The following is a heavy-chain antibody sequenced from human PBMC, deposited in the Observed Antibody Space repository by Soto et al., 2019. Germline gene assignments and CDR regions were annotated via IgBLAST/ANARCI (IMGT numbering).Heavy chain of an antibody. D-gene: IGHD2-21*01. CDR3: PKGTALPYLWSDP. J-gene: IGHJ5*02. CDR2: ISHDGNDR. Sequence: QVELVESGGGVVQPGRSLSLSCEASGFSFSAYGMHWVRQAPGKGLEWVAAISHDGNDRYYADSVKGRFTISRDNSKNFLYLKLNSRRSGEPAIYSGPKGTALPYLWSDPRGQGARVTVS. CDR1: GFSFSAYG. V-gene: IGHV3-30*03.